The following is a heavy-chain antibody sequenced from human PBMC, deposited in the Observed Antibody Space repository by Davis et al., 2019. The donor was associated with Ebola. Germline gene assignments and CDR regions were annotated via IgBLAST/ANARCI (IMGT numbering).Heavy chain of an antibody. V-gene: IGHV1-18*01. J-gene: IGHJ5*01. Sequence: ASVKVSCKASSYTFTSYGISWVRQAPGQGLEWMGWISAYNGNTNYAQKLQGRVTMTTDTSRSTAYRELRSLRSDDTAVYYCAREAGATTRRYDSWGQGTLVTVSS. D-gene: IGHD1-26*01. CDR2: ISAYNGNT. CDR1: SYTFTSYG. CDR3: AREAGATTRRYDS.